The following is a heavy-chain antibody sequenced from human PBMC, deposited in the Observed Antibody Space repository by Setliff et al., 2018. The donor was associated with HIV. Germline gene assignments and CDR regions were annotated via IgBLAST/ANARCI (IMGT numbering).Heavy chain of an antibody. CDR2: IYYSGRT. J-gene: IGHJ4*02. Sequence: SETLSLTCTVSGGSISSSSHYWGWIRQPPEKGLEWIGSIYYSGRTNYNPSLKSRATISVDMSKNQFSLRLSSVTAADTAVYYCIIAYSSGWLAPMGFDSWGQGTLVTVSS. V-gene: IGHV4-39*01. CDR3: IIAYSSGWLAPMGFDS. D-gene: IGHD6-19*01. CDR1: GGSISSSSHY.